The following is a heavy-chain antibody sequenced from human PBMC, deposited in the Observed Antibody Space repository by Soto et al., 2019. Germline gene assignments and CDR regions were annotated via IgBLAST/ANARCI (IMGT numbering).Heavy chain of an antibody. CDR2: LYWDDTR. Sequence: QITLKESSPTLVKPTQTLTLTCSFSGFSLYTGGVGVGWIRQPPEKALEWLALLYWDDTRRYNPSLKNTPTIAKDTSENQVVLTVTDMGPVDTGTYFCAHYTTDTYFDVWGKGATVTVSS. CDR1: GFSLYTGGVG. D-gene: IGHD1-1*01. V-gene: IGHV2-5*02. CDR3: AHYTTDTYFDV. J-gene: IGHJ6*04.